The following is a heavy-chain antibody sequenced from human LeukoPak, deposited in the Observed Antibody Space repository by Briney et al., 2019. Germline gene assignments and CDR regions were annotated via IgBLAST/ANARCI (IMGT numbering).Heavy chain of an antibody. V-gene: IGHV1-2*02. CDR3: ARTRRYYDSSGFDY. CDR1: GYTFTGYY. CDR2: INPNSGGT. D-gene: IGHD3-22*01. J-gene: IGHJ4*02. Sequence: ASVKVSCKASGYTFTGYYMHWVRQAPGQGLEWMGWINPNSGGTNYAQKFQGRVTMTRDTSISTAYMELSRLRSDDTAVYYCARTRRYYDSSGFDYWGQGTLVTVSS.